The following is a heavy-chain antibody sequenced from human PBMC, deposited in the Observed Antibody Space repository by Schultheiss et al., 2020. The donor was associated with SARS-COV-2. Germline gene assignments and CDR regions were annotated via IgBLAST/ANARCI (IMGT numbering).Heavy chain of an antibody. Sequence: GGSLRLSCAASGFTFSSYAMSWVRQAPGKGLEWVSVIYSGGSTYYADSVKGRFTISRDNSKNTLYLQMNSLRAEDTAVYYCAKTSSSWYWGGYFDYWGQGTLVTVSS. CDR2: IYSGGST. V-gene: IGHV3-23*03. CDR3: AKTSSSWYWGGYFDY. D-gene: IGHD6-13*01. J-gene: IGHJ4*02. CDR1: GFTFSSYA.